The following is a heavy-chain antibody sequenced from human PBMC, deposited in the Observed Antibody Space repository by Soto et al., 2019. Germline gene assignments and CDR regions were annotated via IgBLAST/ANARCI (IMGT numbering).Heavy chain of an antibody. J-gene: IGHJ4*02. CDR3: ARDVNRGWNYPAY. CDR2: ILYDGSYK. D-gene: IGHD1-7*01. Sequence: QVQLVESGGGVVQPGRSLRLSCEVSGFTFSTYAMHWVRQAPGKGLEWVAVILYDGSYKYYADYVKGRFTISRDNSKNTLYRQMNSPITEDTAVYFCARDVNRGWNYPAYWGQGTLVTVSS. V-gene: IGHV3-30-3*01. CDR1: GFTFSTYA.